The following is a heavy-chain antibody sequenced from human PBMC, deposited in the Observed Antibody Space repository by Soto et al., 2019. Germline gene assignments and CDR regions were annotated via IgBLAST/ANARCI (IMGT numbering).Heavy chain of an antibody. CDR2: INHSGST. CDR1: GGSFSGYY. D-gene: IGHD6-13*01. Sequence: QVQLQQWGAGLLKPSETLSLTCAVYGGSFSGYYWSWIRQPPGKGLEWIGEINHSGSTNYNPSLKSRVTRAVDTSKNQFSLKLSSVTAADTAVYYCARVRGIGNYWGQGTLVTVSS. J-gene: IGHJ4*02. CDR3: ARVRGIGNY. V-gene: IGHV4-34*01.